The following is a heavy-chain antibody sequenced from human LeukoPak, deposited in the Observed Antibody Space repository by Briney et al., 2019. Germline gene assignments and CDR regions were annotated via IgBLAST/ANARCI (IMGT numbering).Heavy chain of an antibody. CDR2: ISYDGSNK. CDR3: ARGDDSSGYSNFDY. Sequence: GGSLRLSCAASGFTFSSYAMHWVRQAPGKGLEWVAVISYDGSNKYCADSVKGRFTISRDNSKNTLYLQMNSLRAEDTAVYYCARGDDSSGYSNFDYWGQGTLVTVSS. J-gene: IGHJ4*02. CDR1: GFTFSSYA. V-gene: IGHV3-30-3*01. D-gene: IGHD3-22*01.